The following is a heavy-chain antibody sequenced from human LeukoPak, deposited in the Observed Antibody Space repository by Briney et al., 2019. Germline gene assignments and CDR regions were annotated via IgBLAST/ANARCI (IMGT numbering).Heavy chain of an antibody. V-gene: IGHV3-21*01. J-gene: IGHJ4*02. CDR2: ITISSSII. CDR3: ARDLSDDYSLDY. CDR1: GFSFSDYS. Sequence: GGSLRLSCAASGFSFSDYSMNWVRQAPGKGLEWVSSITISSSIIYYADSVKGRFTISRDNAKTSLFLQMNSLRAEDTAVYFCARDLSDDYSLDYWGQGTLVSVSS. D-gene: IGHD3-16*01.